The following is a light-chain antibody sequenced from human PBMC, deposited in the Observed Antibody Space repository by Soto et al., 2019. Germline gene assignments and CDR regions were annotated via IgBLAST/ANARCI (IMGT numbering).Light chain of an antibody. CDR2: AAS. CDR3: QQSHNMPFT. CDR1: QSITNY. V-gene: IGKV1-39*01. Sequence: DIQMTQSPSSLSASVGDRVTITCRASQSITNYLNWYQHKPGKAPKLLVYAASSLQSGVPSRFSGSGSGTEFTLTISSLQPEDFATYFCQQSHNMPFTFGPGTKVDIK. J-gene: IGKJ3*01.